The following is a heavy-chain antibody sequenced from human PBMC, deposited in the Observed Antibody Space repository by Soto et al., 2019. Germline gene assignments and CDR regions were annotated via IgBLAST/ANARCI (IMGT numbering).Heavy chain of an antibody. CDR2: VSNSGST. D-gene: IGHD3-16*02. Sequence: QLQLQESGPGLVKPSETLSLTCSVSGDSLSAGPYHWGWIRQPPGTGLEWIGNVSNSGSTSYSPSLKSRVTISVDTSKNQFSLRLTSVTAADTAVYFCARHPPYRPVDFWGQGTLVTVSS. J-gene: IGHJ4*02. CDR3: ARHPPYRPVDF. CDR1: GDSLSAGPYH. V-gene: IGHV4-39*01.